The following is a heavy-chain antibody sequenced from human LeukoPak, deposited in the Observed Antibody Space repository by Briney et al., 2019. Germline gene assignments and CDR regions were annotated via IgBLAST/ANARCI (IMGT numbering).Heavy chain of an antibody. CDR2: INTDEDST. D-gene: IGHD6-19*01. Sequence: PGGSLRLSCAASGFTFRSYAFHWVRQAPGEGLEYVSAINTDEDSTYYAESVRGRFTISRDNSRNTLYLQMGTLRIEDTAVYYCVRAGYTSGWFLDDWGQGTLVTVSS. CDR3: VRAGYTSGWFLDD. J-gene: IGHJ4*02. V-gene: IGHV3-64*02. CDR1: GFTFRSYA.